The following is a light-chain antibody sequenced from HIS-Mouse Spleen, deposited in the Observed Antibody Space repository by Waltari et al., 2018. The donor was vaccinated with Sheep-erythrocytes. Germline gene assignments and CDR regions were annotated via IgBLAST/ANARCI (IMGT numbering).Light chain of an antibody. CDR3: QSYDSSLSGSDWV. CDR1: SSNIGAGYD. Sequence: QSVLTQPPSVSGAPGQRVTISCTGSSSNIGAGYDVHWYQQLPGTAPKLLIYGNSNRPSGVPDRFSGSKSGTSASLAITGLQAEDEADYYCQSYDSSLSGSDWVFGGGTK. J-gene: IGLJ3*02. V-gene: IGLV1-40*01. CDR2: GNS.